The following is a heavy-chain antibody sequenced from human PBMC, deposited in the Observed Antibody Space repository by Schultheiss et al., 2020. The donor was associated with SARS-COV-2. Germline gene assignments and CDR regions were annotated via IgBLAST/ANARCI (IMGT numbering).Heavy chain of an antibody. CDR1: GGSISSCGYY. D-gene: IGHD2-15*01. Sequence: SETLSLTCTVSGGSISSCGYYWSWIRQHPGKGLEWIGYIYYSGSTNYNPSLKSRVTISVDTSKNQFSLKLSSVTAADTAIYYCARALGSAYSYGMDVWGQGTTVTVSS. CDR3: ARALGSAYSYGMDV. V-gene: IGHV4-31*03. J-gene: IGHJ6*02. CDR2: IYYSGST.